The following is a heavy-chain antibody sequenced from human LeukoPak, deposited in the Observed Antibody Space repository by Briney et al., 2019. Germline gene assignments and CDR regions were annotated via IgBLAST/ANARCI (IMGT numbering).Heavy chain of an antibody. Sequence: SETLSLTCSVSGGAIRNYFWSWIRQPAGKGLEWIGRIYTSGSIDYKPSLRSRVTMSVDTSRNQFSLKLTSVTAADTAVCYCVRESKTYDGSGYYHDYWGQGTLVTVSS. J-gene: IGHJ4*02. D-gene: IGHD3-22*01. CDR3: VRESKTYDGSGYYHDY. CDR1: GGAIRNYF. V-gene: IGHV4-4*07. CDR2: IYTSGSI.